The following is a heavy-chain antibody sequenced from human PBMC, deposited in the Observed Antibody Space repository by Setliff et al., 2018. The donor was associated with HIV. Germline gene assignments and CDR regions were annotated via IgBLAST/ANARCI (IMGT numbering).Heavy chain of an antibody. CDR2: IYTSGST. Sequence: SETLSLTCTVSGGSISSGSYYWSWIRQPAGKGLEWIGHIYTSGSTNYNPSLKSRVTISVDTSKNQFSLNLSSVTAADTAVYYCARDFCSSTTCTNWFHPWGQGTLVTVSS. D-gene: IGHD2-2*01. CDR3: ARDFCSSTTCTNWFHP. J-gene: IGHJ5*02. V-gene: IGHV4-61*09. CDR1: GGSISSGSYY.